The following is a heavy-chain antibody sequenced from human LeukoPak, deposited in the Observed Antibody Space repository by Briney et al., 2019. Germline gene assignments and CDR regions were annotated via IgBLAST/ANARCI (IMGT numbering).Heavy chain of an antibody. D-gene: IGHD2-15*01. V-gene: IGHV3-48*03. CDR3: ARGYCSGGSCYKAGYFDY. CDR2: ISSSGSTI. J-gene: IGHJ4*02. Sequence: QPGGSLRLSCAASGFTFSSYEMNWVRQAPGKGLEWVSYISSSGSTIYYADSVKGRFTISRDNAKNSLYLQMNSLRAEDTAVYYCARGYCSGGSCYKAGYFDYWGQGTLVTVSS. CDR1: GFTFSSYE.